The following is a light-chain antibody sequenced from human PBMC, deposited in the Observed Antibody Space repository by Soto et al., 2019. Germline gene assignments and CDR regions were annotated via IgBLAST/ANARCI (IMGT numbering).Light chain of an antibody. CDR2: AAS. Sequence: EIVLTQSSGSLSLSPGERATLSYRASQSVSSNYLAWYQQRPGQAPRILIFAASSRITGIPDRFSGSGSETDFTLTISRLEPEDIAVYYCQQYGSSPWTFGQGTKVEIK. V-gene: IGKV3-20*01. CDR1: QSVSSNY. CDR3: QQYGSSPWT. J-gene: IGKJ1*01.